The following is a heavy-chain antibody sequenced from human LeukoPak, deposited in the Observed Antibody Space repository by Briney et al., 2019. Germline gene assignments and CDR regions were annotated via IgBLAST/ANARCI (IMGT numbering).Heavy chain of an antibody. CDR3: ARQNYDFWSGYSTNNRFDP. CDR1: GYSISSGYY. CDR2: IYHSGIT. J-gene: IGHJ5*02. D-gene: IGHD3-3*01. V-gene: IGHV4-38-2*01. Sequence: PSETLSLTCAVSGYSISSGYYWGWIRQPPGNGLEWIGSIYHSGITYYNPSLKSRVTISVDTSKNQFSLKLSSVTAADTAVYYCARQNYDFWSGYSTNNRFDPWGQGTLVTVSS.